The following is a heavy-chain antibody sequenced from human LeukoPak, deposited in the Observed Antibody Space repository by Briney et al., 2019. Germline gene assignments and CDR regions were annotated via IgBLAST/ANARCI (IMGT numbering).Heavy chain of an antibody. Sequence: GGSLRLSCAASGFTFSIYWMSWVRQAPGKGLEWVANIKQDGSEKYYVDSVKGRFTISRDNAKNSLYLQMNSLRAEDTAVYYCARGGYYDPKRAFDIWGQGTMVTVSS. CDR2: IKQDGSEK. D-gene: IGHD3-3*01. V-gene: IGHV3-7*02. J-gene: IGHJ3*02. CDR3: ARGGYYDPKRAFDI. CDR1: GFTFSIYW.